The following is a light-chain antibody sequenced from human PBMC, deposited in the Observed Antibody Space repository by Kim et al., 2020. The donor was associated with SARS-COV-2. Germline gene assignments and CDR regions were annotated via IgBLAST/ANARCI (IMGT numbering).Light chain of an antibody. CDR3: QKANGE. CDR2: HAS. CDR1: QSIGSW. J-gene: IGKJ2*01. V-gene: IGKV1-5*01. Sequence: DIQMTQSPSTLSASVGDRVTITCRASQSIGSWLAWYQQKAGKAPKVLIYHASTLESGVPSRFSGSGSGTEFTLTISSLQPDDFATYYCQKANGEFSQGTKLEI.